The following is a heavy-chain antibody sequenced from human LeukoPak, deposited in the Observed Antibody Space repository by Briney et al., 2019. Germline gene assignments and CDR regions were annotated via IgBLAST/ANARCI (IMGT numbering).Heavy chain of an antibody. CDR3: ARAPRGTIFGVAFFDY. D-gene: IGHD3-3*01. Sequence: GGSLRLSCAASGFTFSSYAMHWVRQAPGKGLEYVSAISSNGGSTYYANSVKGRFTISRDNSKNTLYLQMGSLRAEDMAVYYCARAPRGTIFGVAFFDYWGQGTLVTVSS. CDR2: ISSNGGST. V-gene: IGHV3-64*01. J-gene: IGHJ4*02. CDR1: GFTFSSYA.